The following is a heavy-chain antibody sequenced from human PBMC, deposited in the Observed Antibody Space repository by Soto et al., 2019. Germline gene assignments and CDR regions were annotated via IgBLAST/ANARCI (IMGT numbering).Heavy chain of an antibody. Sequence: EVQLLESGGGLVQPGGSLRLSCAASGFTFSSYAMSWVRQAPGKGLEWVSAISGSGGSTYYADSVKGRFTISRDNSKNTLYLQMNSLRAEDTAVYYCAKGLMVYDIREPYFDYWGQGTLVTVSS. D-gene: IGHD2-8*01. CDR2: ISGSGGST. CDR1: GFTFSSYA. CDR3: AKGLMVYDIREPYFDY. J-gene: IGHJ4*02. V-gene: IGHV3-23*01.